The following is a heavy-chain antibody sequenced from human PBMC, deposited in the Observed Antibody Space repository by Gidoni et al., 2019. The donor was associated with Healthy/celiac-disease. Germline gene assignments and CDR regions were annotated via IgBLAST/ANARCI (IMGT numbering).Heavy chain of an antibody. CDR2: INPNSGGT. D-gene: IGHD3-22*01. CDR3: ARGPLGYDSSGYYSYYFDY. CDR1: GYTFTGYY. Sequence: QVQLVQSGAEVKKPGASVNVSCKASGYTFTGYYMHWVRQAPGQGLEWMGWINPNSGGTNYAQKFQGWVTMTRDTSISTAYMELSRLRSDDTAVYYCARGPLGYDSSGYYSYYFDYWGQGTLVTVSS. J-gene: IGHJ4*02. V-gene: IGHV1-2*04.